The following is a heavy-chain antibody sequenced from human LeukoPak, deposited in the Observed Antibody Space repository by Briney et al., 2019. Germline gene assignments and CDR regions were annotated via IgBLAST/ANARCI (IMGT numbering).Heavy chain of an antibody. CDR2: ISGYNGNT. CDR3: ARDRSMVRGVSAY. V-gene: IGHV1-18*01. J-gene: IGHJ4*02. Sequence: ASVKVSCKASGGTFSSYAISWVRQAPGQGLEWMGWISGYNGNTNYAQKFQDRVTMTTDTSTSTTYMDLRSLTSDDTAVYYCARDRSMVRGVSAYWGQGTLVTVSS. D-gene: IGHD3-10*01. CDR1: GGTFSSYA.